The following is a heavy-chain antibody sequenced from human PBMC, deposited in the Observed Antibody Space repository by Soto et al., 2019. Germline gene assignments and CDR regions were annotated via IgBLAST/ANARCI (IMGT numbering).Heavy chain of an antibody. J-gene: IGHJ6*02. V-gene: IGHV3-48*02. Sequence: GGSLRLPSAASGFTFSSFHMNWVRQAPGRGLEWVAYITSSSDTIYYSDSVKGRFTISRDNGKNSLFLQMNSLRDEDTAVYYCARVVVVIPPGYYYAMDVWGQGTTVTVSS. CDR1: GFTFSSFH. CDR3: ARVVVVIPPGYYYAMDV. CDR2: ITSSSDTI. D-gene: IGHD3-22*01.